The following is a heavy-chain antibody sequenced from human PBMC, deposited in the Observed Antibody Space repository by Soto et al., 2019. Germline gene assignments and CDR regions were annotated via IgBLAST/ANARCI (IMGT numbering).Heavy chain of an antibody. D-gene: IGHD3-10*01. J-gene: IGHJ6*02. CDR2: IYYSGST. CDR3: ARDSGYGSGSYDYYYYGMDV. CDR1: GGSISSGGYY. Sequence: ASETLSLTCTVSGGSISSGGYYWSWIRQHPGKGLEWIGYIYYSGSTYYNPSLKSRVTISVDTSKNQFSLKLSSVTAADTAVYYCARDSGYGSGSYDYYYYGMDVWGQGTTVTVSS. V-gene: IGHV4-31*03.